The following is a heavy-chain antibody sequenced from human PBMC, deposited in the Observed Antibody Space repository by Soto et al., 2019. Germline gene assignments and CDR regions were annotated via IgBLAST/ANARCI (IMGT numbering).Heavy chain of an antibody. D-gene: IGHD3-22*01. Sequence: PSETLSLTCTVSGGSISSGDYYWSWIRQPPGKGLEWIGYIYYSGSTYYNPSLKSRVTISVDTSKNQFSLKLSSVTAADTAVYYCAGGDSSVYFRFDYGGQGPLVTVSS. CDR3: AGGDSSVYFRFDY. V-gene: IGHV4-30-4*01. J-gene: IGHJ4*02. CDR2: IYYSGST. CDR1: GGSISSGDYY.